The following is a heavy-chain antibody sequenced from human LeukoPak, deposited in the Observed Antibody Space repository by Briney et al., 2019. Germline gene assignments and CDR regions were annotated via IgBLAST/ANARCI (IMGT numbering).Heavy chain of an antibody. J-gene: IGHJ4*02. CDR3: ARVLLGENYGLDY. V-gene: IGHV3-21*01. CDR2: IGSSSSYI. Sequence: GGSLRLSCAASGFTFSSYAMSWVRQAPGKGLEWVSSIGSSSSYIYYADSVKGRFTISRDNAKNSLYLQMNSLRAEDTAVYYCARVLLGENYGLDYWGQGTLVTVSS. CDR1: GFTFSSYA. D-gene: IGHD3-10*01.